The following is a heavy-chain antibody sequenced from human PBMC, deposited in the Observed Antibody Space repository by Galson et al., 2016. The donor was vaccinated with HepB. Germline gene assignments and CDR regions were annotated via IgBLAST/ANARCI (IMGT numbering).Heavy chain of an antibody. V-gene: IGHV1-3*01. D-gene: IGHD1-26*01. J-gene: IGHJ5*02. CDR2: INAGNGNT. CDR1: GYTFTTYA. Sequence: SVKVSCKASGYTFTTYAMHWVRQAPGQRLEWMGWINAGNGNTKYSQKFQGRVTITRDTSASTAYMELSSLGSEDTAAYYCARDSGSPNWFDPWGQGTLVTVSS. CDR3: ARDSGSPNWFDP.